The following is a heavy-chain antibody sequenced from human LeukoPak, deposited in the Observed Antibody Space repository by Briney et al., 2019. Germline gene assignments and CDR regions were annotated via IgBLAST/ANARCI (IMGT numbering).Heavy chain of an antibody. CDR1: GDSINSGSYY. Sequence: SETLSLTCTVSGDSINSGSYYWTWIRQPAGQGLEWIGRINPSGSTDYNPSLKSRVTISVDTSKNQFSLKLSSVTAADTAVYYCARNREAAWEDYWGQGTLVTVSS. V-gene: IGHV4-61*02. J-gene: IGHJ4*02. D-gene: IGHD1-26*01. CDR2: INPSGST. CDR3: ARNREAAWEDY.